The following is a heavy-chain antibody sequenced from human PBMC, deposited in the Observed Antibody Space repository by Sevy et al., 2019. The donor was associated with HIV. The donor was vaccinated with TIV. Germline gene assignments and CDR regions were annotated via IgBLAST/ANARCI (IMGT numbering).Heavy chain of an antibody. Sequence: SETLSLTCDVSGASISGTNWWSWVRQPPGKGLEWIGEIYHSGNTNFNPSLKRRVIMSVDKSKNQFSLKLNSVTAADTAVYHCARRFYYDSSGHYQYYFDYWGQGTLVTVSS. J-gene: IGHJ4*02. CDR3: ARRFYYDSSGHYQYYFDY. CDR2: IYHSGNT. D-gene: IGHD3-22*01. CDR1: GASISGTNW. V-gene: IGHV4-4*02.